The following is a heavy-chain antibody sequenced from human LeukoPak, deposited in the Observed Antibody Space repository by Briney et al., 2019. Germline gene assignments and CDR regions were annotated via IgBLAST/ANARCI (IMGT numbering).Heavy chain of an antibody. CDR1: GFTFSSYS. J-gene: IGHJ3*02. CDR3: ARERHYYDSSGYYLDAFDI. CDR2: IRSSSSTI. V-gene: IGHV3-48*02. Sequence: PGGSLRLSCAASGFTFSSYSMNWVRQAPGKGLEWVSYIRSSSSTIYYADSVKGRFTISRDNAKNSLYLQMNSLRDEDTAVYYCARERHYYDSSGYYLDAFDIWGQGTMVTVSS. D-gene: IGHD3-22*01.